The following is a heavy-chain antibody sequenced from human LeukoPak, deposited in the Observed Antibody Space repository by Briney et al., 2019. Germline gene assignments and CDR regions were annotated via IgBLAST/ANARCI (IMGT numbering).Heavy chain of an antibody. CDR2: ISSNGGST. Sequence: GGSLRLSCAASGFTFSSYAMHWVRQAPGKGLEYVSAISSNGGSTYYANSVKGRFTISRDNSKNTLYLQMGSLRAEDMAVYYCARDQGSGSYYVNWGQGTLVTVSS. V-gene: IGHV3-64*01. D-gene: IGHD1-26*01. J-gene: IGHJ4*02. CDR1: GFTFSSYA. CDR3: ARDQGSGSYYVN.